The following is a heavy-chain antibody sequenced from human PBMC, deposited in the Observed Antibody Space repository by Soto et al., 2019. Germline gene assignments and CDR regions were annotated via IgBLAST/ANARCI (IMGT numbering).Heavy chain of an antibody. J-gene: IGHJ6*02. CDR3: ARDDMLMIRGVIEHYFAMDV. CDR2: ISSDNTNI. D-gene: IGHD3-10*01. CDR1: RFTFSSYN. V-gene: IGHV3-21*02. Sequence: EVQLVESGGGLVKPGGSLRLSCAASRFTFSSYNMNWVRQAPGKGLEWVSCISSDNTNIHYADSVKGRFTTSRDNGRNSLYLTMNSLRVDDTAVYYCARDDMLMIRGVIEHYFAMDVWGQGTTVTVSS.